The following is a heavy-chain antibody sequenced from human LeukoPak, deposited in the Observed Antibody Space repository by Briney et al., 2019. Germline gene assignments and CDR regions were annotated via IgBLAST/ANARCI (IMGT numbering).Heavy chain of an antibody. V-gene: IGHV4-59*01. J-gene: IGHJ6*03. D-gene: IGHD6-6*01. CDR3: ARGSRSSSSGHFYYHYYMDV. Sequence: PSETLSLTCTVSGGSISSYYWNWIRQPLGKGLEWIGFFYYSGSTNSGSTKYNPFLESRVTISVDTSKKQLSLELSSVTAADTAVYYCARGSRSSSSGHFYYHYYMDVWGKGTTVTVSS. CDR2: FYYSGST. CDR1: GGSISSYY.